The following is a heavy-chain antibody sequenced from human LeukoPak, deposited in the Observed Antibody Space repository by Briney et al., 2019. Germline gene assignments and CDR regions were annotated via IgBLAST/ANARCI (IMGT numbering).Heavy chain of an antibody. D-gene: IGHD3-3*01. CDR3: ATLSYDVWTGINWFDP. CDR2: IRTSGET. CDR1: GFIFSSYA. Sequence: GGSLGLSCAASGFIFSSYAISWVRQAPGKGLEWVSGIRTSGETFYADSVKGRFTISRDISKSTVYLQMSSLRAEDSAIYYCATLSYDVWTGINWFDPWGQGTLVTVSS. V-gene: IGHV3-23*01. J-gene: IGHJ5*02.